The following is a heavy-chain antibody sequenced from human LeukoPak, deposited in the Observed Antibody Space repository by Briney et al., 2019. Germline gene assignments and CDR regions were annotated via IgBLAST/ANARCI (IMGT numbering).Heavy chain of an antibody. J-gene: IGHJ4*02. CDR2: INHSGST. V-gene: IGHV4-34*01. D-gene: IGHD2-2*01. CDR1: GGSFSGYY. CDR3: ARYGTPHCSSTSCYLLIREYYFDY. Sequence: SETLSLTCAVSGGSFSGYYWSWIRQPPGKGLEWIGEINHSGSTNYNPSLTSRVTISVDTSKNQFSLKLSSVTAADTAVYYCARYGTPHCSSTSCYLLIREYYFDYWGQGTLVTVSS.